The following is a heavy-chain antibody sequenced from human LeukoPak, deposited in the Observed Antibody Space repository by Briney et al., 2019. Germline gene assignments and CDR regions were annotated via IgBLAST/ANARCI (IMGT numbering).Heavy chain of an antibody. CDR2: ISGSSGNI. CDR1: GFPFSSYE. Sequence: GGSLRLSCAASGFPFSSYEMHSLRQAPGKGLEWVAHISGSSGNILYSDSVKGRFSVSRDNANNLLYLQMNSLRVEDTAVYYCAREKIPALVFDPWGQGTLVAVSP. CDR3: AREKIPALVFDP. J-gene: IGHJ5*02. V-gene: IGHV3-48*03. D-gene: IGHD1-14*01.